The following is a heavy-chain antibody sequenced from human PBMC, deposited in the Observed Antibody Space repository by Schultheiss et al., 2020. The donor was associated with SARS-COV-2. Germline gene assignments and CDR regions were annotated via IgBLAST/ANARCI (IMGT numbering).Heavy chain of an antibody. V-gene: IGHV1-69*10. D-gene: IGHD6-19*01. Sequence: SVKVSCKSSGGIFSSYAISWVRQAPGQGLEWMGGIIPIIGIANYAQKFQGRVTMTTDTSTSTAYMELRSLRSDDTAVYYCARVPRSPFAAVKQWLFDYWGQGTLVTVSS. CDR2: IIPIIGIA. CDR3: ARVPRSPFAAVKQWLFDY. CDR1: GGIFSSYA. J-gene: IGHJ4*02.